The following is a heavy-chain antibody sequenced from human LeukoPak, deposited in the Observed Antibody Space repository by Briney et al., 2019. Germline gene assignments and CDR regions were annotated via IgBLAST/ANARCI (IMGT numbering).Heavy chain of an antibody. CDR2: NMNT. D-gene: IGHD4/OR15-4a*01. Sequence: PSETLSLTCIVSGASVSSGDHHWSWIRQAPGKGLEWIGHNMNTYYNPSLKSRVTISIDTSKNQFSLMLSTVTAADTAIYYCATYYVNGAVRGHWGPGTLVTVSS. J-gene: IGHJ4*02. V-gene: IGHV4-61*08. CDR3: ATYYVNGAVRGH. CDR1: GASVSSGDHH.